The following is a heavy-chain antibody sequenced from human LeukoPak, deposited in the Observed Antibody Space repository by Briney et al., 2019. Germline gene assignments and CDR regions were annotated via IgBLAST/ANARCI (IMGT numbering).Heavy chain of an antibody. D-gene: IGHD3-10*01. CDR1: GFTVSGNY. Sequence: GGSLRLSCAASGFTVSGNYMTWVRQAPGKGLEWVSIIYSDGGTYYADSVKGRFTISRDNSKNTLYLQMNSLRAEDTALYYCAKDIFTMVRGVVDYWGQGTLVTVSS. CDR2: IYSDGGT. CDR3: AKDIFTMVRGVVDY. J-gene: IGHJ4*02. V-gene: IGHV3-53*05.